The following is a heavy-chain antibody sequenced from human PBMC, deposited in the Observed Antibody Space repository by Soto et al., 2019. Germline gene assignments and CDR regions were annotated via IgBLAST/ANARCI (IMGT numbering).Heavy chain of an antibody. CDR1: GYTFTDYY. CDR3: ARVDDIVYASSAMRFMSGMDV. Sequence: QAQLVQSGAEVKKPGTSVQVSCKASGYTFTDYYLHWVRQAPGQGLEWMGIINPSGGTTLYAQKCQDRVTMTRDTSTTTMYMKRSRLSSEDTAVYFCARVDDIVYASSAMRFMSGMDVWGQGTTVIVSS. J-gene: IGHJ6*02. D-gene: IGHD2-15*01. CDR2: INPSGGTT. V-gene: IGHV1-46*01.